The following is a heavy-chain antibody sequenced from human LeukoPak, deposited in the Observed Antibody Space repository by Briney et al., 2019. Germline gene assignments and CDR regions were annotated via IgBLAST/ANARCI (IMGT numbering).Heavy chain of an antibody. CDR1: GFTFSNYW. D-gene: IGHD4-17*01. CDR3: ATHNSYGDYFDY. Sequence: GGSLRLSCAASGFTFSNYWMSWVRQAPGKGLEWVANIKQDGSEKYYADSVKGRFTISRDNAKNSLYLQMNSLRAEDTALYYCATHNSYGDYFDYWGQGTLVTVSS. V-gene: IGHV3-7*03. J-gene: IGHJ4*02. CDR2: IKQDGSEK.